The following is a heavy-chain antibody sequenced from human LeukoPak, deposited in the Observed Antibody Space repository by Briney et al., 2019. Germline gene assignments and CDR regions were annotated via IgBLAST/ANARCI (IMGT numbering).Heavy chain of an antibody. Sequence: SETLSLTCTVSGGSISSYYWSWIRQPPGKGLEWIGYIYYSGSTNYNPSLKSRVTISVDTSKNQFSLKLSSVTAADTAVYYCAREPPSVGYPEYYFDYWAREPWSPSPQ. V-gene: IGHV4-59*01. CDR1: GGSISSYY. CDR2: IYYSGST. CDR3: AREPPSVGYPEYYFDY. D-gene: IGHD5-18*01. J-gene: IGHJ4*02.